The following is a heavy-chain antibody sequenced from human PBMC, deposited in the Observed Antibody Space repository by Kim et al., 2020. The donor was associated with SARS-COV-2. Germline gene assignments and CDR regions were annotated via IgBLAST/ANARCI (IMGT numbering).Heavy chain of an antibody. Sequence: GGSLRLSCAASGFTFSSYSMNWVRQAPGKGLEWVSSISSSSSYIYYADSVKGRFTISRDNAKNSLYLQMNSLRAEDTAVYYCARDPIDDFWSGYYIDYYYYYGMDVWGQGTTVTVSS. CDR1: GFTFSSYS. V-gene: IGHV3-21*01. CDR3: ARDPIDDFWSGYYIDYYYYYGMDV. CDR2: ISSSSSYI. D-gene: IGHD3-3*01. J-gene: IGHJ6*02.